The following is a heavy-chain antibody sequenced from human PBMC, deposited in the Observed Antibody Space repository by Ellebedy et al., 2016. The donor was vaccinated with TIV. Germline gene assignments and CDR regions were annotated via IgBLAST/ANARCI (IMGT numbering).Heavy chain of an antibody. CDR3: AQALYYDTSGYYVPGGY. V-gene: IGHV3-23*01. Sequence: PGGSLRLSCAASGFTSNNYAWGWVRQAPGKGLEWVSTISGSRGRKYYADSVQGRFTISRDNSKNTLYLQRNSLRAEDTAVYYCAQALYYDTSGYYVPGGYWGQGTLVTVSS. CDR1: GFTSNNYA. CDR2: ISGSRGRK. D-gene: IGHD3-22*01. J-gene: IGHJ4*02.